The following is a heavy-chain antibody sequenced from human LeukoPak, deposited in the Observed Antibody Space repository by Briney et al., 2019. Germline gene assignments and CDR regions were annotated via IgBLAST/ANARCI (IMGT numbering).Heavy chain of an antibody. CDR3: ARDLTLWYSSGWSSLDY. D-gene: IGHD6-19*01. Sequence: PGGSLRLSCAASGFTFSSYGMHWVRQAPGKGLEWVAVILSDGSKEFYTDSVKGRFTISRDNSKNTLYLQMNSLRAEDTAVYYCARDLTLWYSSGWSSLDYWGQGTLVTVSS. CDR1: GFTFSSYG. V-gene: IGHV3-33*01. CDR2: ILSDGSKE. J-gene: IGHJ4*02.